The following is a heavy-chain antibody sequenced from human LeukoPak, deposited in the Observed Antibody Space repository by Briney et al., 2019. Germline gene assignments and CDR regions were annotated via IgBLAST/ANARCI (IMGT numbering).Heavy chain of an antibody. Sequence: GGSLRLPCVVSGFTFSTSAMTWVRQAPGKGLEWVSGISISGGTTYYADSVEGRFTISRDNSKNTLYLQMNSLRAEDTAVYYCAKEEIPNDYWGQGTLVTVSS. CDR2: ISISGGTT. J-gene: IGHJ4*02. CDR3: AKEEIPNDY. V-gene: IGHV3-23*01. D-gene: IGHD2-2*02. CDR1: GFTFSTSA.